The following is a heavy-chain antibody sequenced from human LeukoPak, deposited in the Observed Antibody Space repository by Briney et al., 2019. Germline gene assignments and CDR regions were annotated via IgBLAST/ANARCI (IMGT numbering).Heavy chain of an antibody. Sequence: SETLSLTCAVYGGSFSGYYWSWIRQPPGKGLEWIGEINHSGSTNYNPSLKSRVTISVDTSKNQFSLKLSSVTAADTAVYYCARHRRGLWFDPWGQRTLVTVSS. D-gene: IGHD3-16*02. CDR1: GGSFSGYY. CDR3: ARHRRGLWFDP. J-gene: IGHJ5*02. V-gene: IGHV4-34*01. CDR2: INHSGST.